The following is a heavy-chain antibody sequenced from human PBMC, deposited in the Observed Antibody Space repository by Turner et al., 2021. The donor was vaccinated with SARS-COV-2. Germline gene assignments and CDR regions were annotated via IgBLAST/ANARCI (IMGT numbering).Heavy chain of an antibody. CDR2: ISDDGSNK. Sequence: SGFTFCTYAPHWVRQAPGKGLEGAAVISDDGSNKYYADSVKGRFTISRDNSKNTLYLQMNSLRAEDTAVYYCARDHWGNVVVVTANHYYYGMDVWGQGTTVTVSS. CDR1: GFTFCTYA. V-gene: IGHV3-30-3*01. J-gene: IGHJ6*02. D-gene: IGHD2-21*02. CDR3: ARDHWGNVVVVTANHYYYGMDV.